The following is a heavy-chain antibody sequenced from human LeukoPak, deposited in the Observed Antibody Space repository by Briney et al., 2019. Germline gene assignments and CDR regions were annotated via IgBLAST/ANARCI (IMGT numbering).Heavy chain of an antibody. V-gene: IGHV3-30*02. Sequence: GGSLRLSCAASGFTFSSYDMHWVRQAPGKGLEWVALIRYDGSNKYCAHSVRGRFTISRDNSKNTLYLQMTSLRAEDTAVYYCAKGGEDYDFWSGDYWGQGTLVTVSS. D-gene: IGHD3-3*01. CDR1: GFTFSSYD. CDR3: AKGGEDYDFWSGDY. CDR2: IRYDGSNK. J-gene: IGHJ4*02.